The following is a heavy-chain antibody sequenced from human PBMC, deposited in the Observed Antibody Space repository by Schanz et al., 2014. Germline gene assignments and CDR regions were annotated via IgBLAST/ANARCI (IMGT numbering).Heavy chain of an antibody. Sequence: QVQLIQSGAEVKKPGASVKVSCTASGYTFTSYDINWVRQAPGQGLEWLGWMNPNSGNPGFAQKFRGRVTMTRNTSMSTAYMELSGLTSDDTAVYFCARDPYGKNSGDFDYWGQGTLVTVSS. V-gene: IGHV1-8*01. CDR3: ARDPYGKNSGDFDY. CDR1: GYTFTSYD. D-gene: IGHD4-17*01. J-gene: IGHJ4*02. CDR2: MNPNSGNP.